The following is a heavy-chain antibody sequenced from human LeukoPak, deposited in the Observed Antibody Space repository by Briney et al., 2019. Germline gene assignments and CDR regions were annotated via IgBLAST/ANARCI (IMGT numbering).Heavy chain of an antibody. Sequence: GGSLRLSCAASGFTVSSNYMSWVRQAPGKGLEWVSAISGSGGSTHYADSVKGRFTISRDGSKNTLYLQMSSLRAEDTAVYYCARSASYDSTSYYIYYFLDVWGKGTTVTISS. J-gene: IGHJ6*03. CDR3: ARSASYDSTSYYIYYFLDV. CDR2: ISGSGGST. D-gene: IGHD3-22*01. CDR1: GFTVSSNY. V-gene: IGHV3-66*01.